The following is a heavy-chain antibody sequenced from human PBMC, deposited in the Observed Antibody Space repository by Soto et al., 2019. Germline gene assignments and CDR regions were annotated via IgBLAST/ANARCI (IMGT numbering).Heavy chain of an antibody. J-gene: IGHJ4*02. Sequence: EVQLVESGGGLVQPGGSLRLSCAASGFTFSSYSMHWVRQAPGKGLEWVSYISPSSSSIYYAASVKGRFTISRDNAKNSPYLQMNSLRAEDPAVYYCARVAYYYDSSGYFYWGQGTLVTVSS. D-gene: IGHD3-22*01. CDR2: ISPSSSSI. CDR1: GFTFSSYS. CDR3: ARVAYYYDSSGYFY. V-gene: IGHV3-48*01.